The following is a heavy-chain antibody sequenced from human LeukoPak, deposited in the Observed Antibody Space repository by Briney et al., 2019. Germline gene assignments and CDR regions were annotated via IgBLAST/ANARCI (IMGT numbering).Heavy chain of an antibody. CDR2: IIPILGTA. D-gene: IGHD6-6*01. CDR3: ARDDYSSSSRWFDP. V-gene: IGHV1-69*05. Sequence: ASVKVSCKASGGTFSSYAISWVRQAPGQGLEWMGGIIPILGTANYAQKFQGRFTITTDESTSTAYMELSSLRSEDTAVSYCARDDYSSSSRWFDPWGQGTLVTVSS. J-gene: IGHJ5*02. CDR1: GGTFSSYA.